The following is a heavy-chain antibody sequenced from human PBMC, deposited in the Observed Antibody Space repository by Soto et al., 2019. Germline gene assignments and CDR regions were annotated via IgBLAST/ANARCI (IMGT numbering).Heavy chain of an antibody. CDR3: AKATSATCIGATCYSFDY. Sequence: GGSLRLSCAASGFTFSTYAMSWVRQAPGQRLQWVSTFSGGRDTTWYAGSVRGRFTVSRDNSRNTLSMKMNSLRTEDTAVYYCAKATSATCIGATCYSFDYWGPGTLVTVSS. J-gene: IGHJ4*02. CDR2: FSGGRDTT. V-gene: IGHV3-23*01. D-gene: IGHD2-2*01. CDR1: GFTFSTYA.